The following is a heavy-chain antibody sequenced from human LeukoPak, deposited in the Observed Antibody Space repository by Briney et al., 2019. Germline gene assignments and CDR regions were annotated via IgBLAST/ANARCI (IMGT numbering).Heavy chain of an antibody. CDR1: GGTIRNYA. V-gene: IGHV1-69*13. CDR2: IIPVFGTS. D-gene: IGHD1-1*01. CDR3: ARAHHLRVVGTGEIWFDP. J-gene: IGHJ5*02. Sequence: SVKVSCKASGGTIRNYAVTWVRQAPGQGFEWMGGIIPVFGTSNYAQKFQGRLTITADEPASLVYMDLSSLKSEDTAVYYCARAHHLRVVGTGEIWFDPWGQGTLVTVSS.